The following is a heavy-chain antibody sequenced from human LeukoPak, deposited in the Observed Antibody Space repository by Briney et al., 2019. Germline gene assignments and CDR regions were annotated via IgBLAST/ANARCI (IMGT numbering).Heavy chain of an antibody. V-gene: IGHV3-30*18. Sequence: GRSLRLSCAASGFTFSSFGMHWVRQAPGKGLEWVALISYDGSNKYYADSVKGRFTISRDNSKSTLYLQTNSLRAEDTAVYYCAKGGRSSWHNDCWGQGSLVTVSS. CDR3: AKGGRSSWHNDC. J-gene: IGHJ4*02. CDR1: GFTFSSFG. CDR2: ISYDGSNK. D-gene: IGHD6-13*01.